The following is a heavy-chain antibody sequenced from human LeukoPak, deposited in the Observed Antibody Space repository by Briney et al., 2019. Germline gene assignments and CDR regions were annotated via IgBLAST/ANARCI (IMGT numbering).Heavy chain of an antibody. V-gene: IGHV3-7*01. Sequence: PGGSLRLSCAASGFRFSSYWMTWVRRAPGKGLEWVANINQDGSEKYYVDSVKGRFTISRDNAKDSLYLQMDSLRAEDTAVYYCARGSSAGDYWGQGTLVTVSS. CDR2: INQDGSEK. CDR3: ARGSSAGDY. D-gene: IGHD3-10*01. J-gene: IGHJ4*02. CDR1: GFRFSSYW.